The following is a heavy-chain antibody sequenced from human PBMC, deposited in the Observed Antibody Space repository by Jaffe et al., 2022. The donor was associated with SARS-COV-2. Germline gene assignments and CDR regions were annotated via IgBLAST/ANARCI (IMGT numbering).Heavy chain of an antibody. CDR2: ISSSGSTI. Sequence: EVQLVESGGGLVQPGGSLRLSCAASGFTFSSYEMNWVRQAPGKGLEWVSYISSSGSTIYYADSVKGRFTISRDNAKNSLYLQMNSLRAEDTAVYYCAGIGTGQQLVRGWFDPWGQGTLVTVSS. CDR3: AGIGTGQQLVRGWFDP. J-gene: IGHJ5*02. CDR1: GFTFSSYE. D-gene: IGHD6-13*01. V-gene: IGHV3-48*03.